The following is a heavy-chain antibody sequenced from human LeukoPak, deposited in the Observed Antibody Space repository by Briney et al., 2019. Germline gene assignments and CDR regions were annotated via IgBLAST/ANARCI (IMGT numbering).Heavy chain of an antibody. Sequence: PSETLSLTCTVSGGSISSSSYYWGWIRQPPGKGLEWIASIYYSESTYYNPSLKSRVTISIDTSKNQFSLKLSSVTAADTAVYYCSRQRSTSTYYFGLDVWGQGTTVTVSS. CDR2: IYYSEST. D-gene: IGHD6-6*01. J-gene: IGHJ6*02. CDR3: SRQRSTSTYYFGLDV. CDR1: GGSISSSSYY. V-gene: IGHV4-39*01.